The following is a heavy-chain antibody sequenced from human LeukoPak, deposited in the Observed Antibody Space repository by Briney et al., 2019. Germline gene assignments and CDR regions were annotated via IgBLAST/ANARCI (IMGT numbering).Heavy chain of an antibody. J-gene: IGHJ3*02. CDR3: ASDFADGVGCDI. Sequence: PGGSLRLSCAASGFTFSTYSMNWVLQAPGKGLEWVSYISSSISTMYYADSVEGRFTISRDNAKTSLYLQMNSLRDEDTAIYYCASDFADGVGCDIWGQGTLVTVSS. CDR2: ISSSISTM. V-gene: IGHV3-48*02. CDR1: GFTFSTYS. D-gene: IGHD2-8*01.